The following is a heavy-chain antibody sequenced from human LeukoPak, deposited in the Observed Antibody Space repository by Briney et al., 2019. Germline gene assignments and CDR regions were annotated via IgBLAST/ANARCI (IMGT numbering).Heavy chain of an antibody. CDR3: ARDAQSIFGVVTDWVLWY. CDR1: GGTFSSYA. V-gene: IGHV1-69*04. J-gene: IGHJ4*02. CDR2: IIPILGIA. D-gene: IGHD3-3*01. Sequence: EASVKVSCKASGGTFSSYAISWVRQAPGQGLEWMGRIIPILGIANYAQKFQGRVTITADKSTSTTYMELSSLRSEDTAVYYCARDAQSIFGVVTDWVLWYWGQGTLVTVSS.